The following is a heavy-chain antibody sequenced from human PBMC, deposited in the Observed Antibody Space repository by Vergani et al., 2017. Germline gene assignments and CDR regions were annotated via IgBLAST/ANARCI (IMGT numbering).Heavy chain of an antibody. J-gene: IGHJ6*02. D-gene: IGHD2-2*01. V-gene: IGHV3-30*02. Sequence: QVQLVESGGGVVQPGGSLRLSCAASGFTFSSYGMHWVRQAPGKGLEWVAYIQYDGTNKYCADSVKGRFPISRDNSKDTLYLQMNNLRAEDTALYYCAKDVGLARGYCSTTSCYGDYYYYSMDVWSQGTTVTVSS. CDR1: GFTFSSYG. CDR2: IQYDGTNK. CDR3: AKDVGLARGYCSTTSCYGDYYYYSMDV.